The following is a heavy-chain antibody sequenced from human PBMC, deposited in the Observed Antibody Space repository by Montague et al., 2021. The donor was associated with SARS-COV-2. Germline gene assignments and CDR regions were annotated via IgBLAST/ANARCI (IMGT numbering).Heavy chain of an antibody. D-gene: IGHD3-10*01. CDR3: APLGFDSRSYYTPHNWFDP. V-gene: IGHV2-5*08. CDR2: IYWDDDE. Sequence: PALVKPTQTLTLTCTFFGFSLSTSGMCVSWIRQPPGKALEWLALIYWDDDERYSPSMRSRLTITKDTSENQVVLRMTNMDPMDTATYYCAPLGFDSRSYYTPHNWFDPWGQGILVTVSS. CDR1: GFSLSTSGMC. J-gene: IGHJ5*02.